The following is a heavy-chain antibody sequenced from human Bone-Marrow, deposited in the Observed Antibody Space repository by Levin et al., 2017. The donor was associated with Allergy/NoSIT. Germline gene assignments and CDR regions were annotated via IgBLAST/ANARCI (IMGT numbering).Heavy chain of an antibody. V-gene: IGHV4-39*07. Sequence: SETLSLTCTVSGGSISRSPYYWVWIRQSPGKGLEWIGSIYYIGKTYYNPSLKSRVTISVDTSKNQFSLKLSSVTAADTAVYYCARDGMITFGGVIVTKFDYWGQGTLVTVSS. CDR1: GGSISRSPYY. CDR2: IYYIGKT. D-gene: IGHD3-16*02. J-gene: IGHJ4*02. CDR3: ARDGMITFGGVIVTKFDY.